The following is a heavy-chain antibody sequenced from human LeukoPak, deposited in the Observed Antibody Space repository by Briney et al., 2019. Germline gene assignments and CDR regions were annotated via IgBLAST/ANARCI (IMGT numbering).Heavy chain of an antibody. Sequence: GGSLRLSCAASGFTFSSYAMSWVRQAPGKGLEWVSAISGSGDSTYYADSVKGRFTISRDNSKNTLYLQMNSLRAEDTAVYYCAKAGYDFWSGYSTQINWFDPWGQGTLVTVSS. V-gene: IGHV3-23*01. D-gene: IGHD3-3*01. J-gene: IGHJ5*02. CDR3: AKAGYDFWSGYSTQINWFDP. CDR2: ISGSGDST. CDR1: GFTFSSYA.